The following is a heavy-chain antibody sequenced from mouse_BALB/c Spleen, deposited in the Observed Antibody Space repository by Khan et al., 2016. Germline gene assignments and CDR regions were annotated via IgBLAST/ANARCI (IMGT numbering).Heavy chain of an antibody. CDR2: INRNGGSS. Sequence: EVELVESGGGLVQPGGSLKLSCAASGFTFSSYGMSWFRQTPDKRLELVATINRNGGSSNYPESMKGRFTISRDNAKNTLYLQMSSLKSEDKAMYCCARDLQFAYWGQGTLVTVSA. CDR3: ARDLQFAY. V-gene: IGHV5-6-3*01. J-gene: IGHJ3*01. CDR1: GFTFSSYG.